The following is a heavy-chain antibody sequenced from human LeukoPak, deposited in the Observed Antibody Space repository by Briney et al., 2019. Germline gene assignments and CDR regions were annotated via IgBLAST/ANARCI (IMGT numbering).Heavy chain of an antibody. CDR3: ARAVDSSGYQYKGFDP. V-gene: IGHV4-39*01. D-gene: IGHD3-22*01. CDR2: IYYSGST. J-gene: IGHJ5*02. CDR1: GGSISSSSYY. Sequence: SETLSLTCTVSGGSISSSSYYWGWIRQPPGKGLEWIGSIYYSGSTYYNPSLKNRVTISVDTSKNQFSLKLSSVTAADTAVYYCARAVDSSGYQYKGFDPWGQGTPVTVSS.